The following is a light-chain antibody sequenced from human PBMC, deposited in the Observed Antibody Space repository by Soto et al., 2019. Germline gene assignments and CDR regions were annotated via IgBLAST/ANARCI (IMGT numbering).Light chain of an antibody. Sequence: EIVMTQSPATLSVSPGERATLSCRASQSISNNLAWYHQRPGQAPRLLIYGASTRATGIPVRFSGSGSGTEFTLPISSLQSEDFAVYYCQQYNNWWTFGQGTRVEIK. CDR2: GAS. CDR1: QSISNN. CDR3: QQYNNWWT. J-gene: IGKJ1*01. V-gene: IGKV3-15*01.